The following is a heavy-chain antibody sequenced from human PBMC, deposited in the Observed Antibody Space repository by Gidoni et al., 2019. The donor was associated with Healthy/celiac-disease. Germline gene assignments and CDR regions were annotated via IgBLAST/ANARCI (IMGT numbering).Heavy chain of an antibody. CDR3: AKEMVVAATYDAFDI. V-gene: IGHV3-30*18. CDR1: GFTCSSYG. CDR2: ISYDGSNK. Sequence: QVQLVESGGGGVQPGRSVRLSCAASGFTCSSYGMHWVRQAPGKGLEWVAVISYDGSNKYYADSVKGRFTISRDNSKNTLYLQMNSLRAEDTAVYYCAKEMVVAATYDAFDIWGQGTMVTVSS. D-gene: IGHD2-15*01. J-gene: IGHJ3*02.